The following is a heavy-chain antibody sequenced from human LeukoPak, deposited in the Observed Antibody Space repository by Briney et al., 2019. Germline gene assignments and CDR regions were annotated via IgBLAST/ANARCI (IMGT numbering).Heavy chain of an antibody. CDR1: GFTFSSYW. CDR3: ARGYYPDL. CDR2: INSDGSSI. D-gene: IGHD3-10*01. Sequence: GGSLRLSCAASGFTFSSYWMHWVRQVPEKRLVWVSRINSDGSSINYADSVKGRFTISRDNAKNTLYLQMDSLRAEDTAVYYCARGYYPDLWGQGTLVIVSS. J-gene: IGHJ5*02. V-gene: IGHV3-74*01.